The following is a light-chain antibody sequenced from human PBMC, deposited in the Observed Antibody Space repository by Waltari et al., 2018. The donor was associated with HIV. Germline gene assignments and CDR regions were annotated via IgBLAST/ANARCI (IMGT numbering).Light chain of an antibody. CDR1: RNVFHSPNNKNY. CDR2: WAS. J-gene: IGKJ4*01. V-gene: IGKV4-1*01. Sequence: DIVMTQSPDSLAVSLGERATINCRSSRNVFHSPNNKNYFGWYQQKPGQPPRLLISWASTRESGVPDRFSGSGSGTDFTLTISSLQAEDVAVYYCQQYYSTPLTFGGGT. CDR3: QQYYSTPLT.